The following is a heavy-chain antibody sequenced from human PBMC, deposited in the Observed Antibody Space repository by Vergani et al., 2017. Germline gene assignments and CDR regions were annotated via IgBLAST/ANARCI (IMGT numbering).Heavy chain of an antibody. CDR3: ARDIAAAGNFDY. D-gene: IGHD6-13*01. CDR2: IYHSGTT. J-gene: IGHJ4*02. Sequence: QVQLQESGPGLVKPSGTLSLTCAVSGGSISSGNWWSWVRQPPGKGLEWIGEIYHSGTTNYNPSLKSRVTISVNKSNNQFSLNLSSVTAADTAVYYCARDIAAAGNFDYWGQGTLVTVSS. V-gene: IGHV4-4*02. CDR1: GGSISSGNW.